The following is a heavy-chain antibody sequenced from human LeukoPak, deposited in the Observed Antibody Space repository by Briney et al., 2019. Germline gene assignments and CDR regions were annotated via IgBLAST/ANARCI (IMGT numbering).Heavy chain of an antibody. J-gene: IGHJ4*02. D-gene: IGHD4-17*01. CDR2: INYSGNT. CDR3: ASECRQDYVYFDC. CDR1: GDSISCYY. V-gene: IGHV4-59*01. Sequence: SETLSLTCTVSGDSISCYYWSWIRQPPGKGLEWMGYINYSGNTNYNPSLKSRVTISVDTSKNQFSLRLTSVTAADTAVYYCASECRQDYVYFDCWGQGTLVTVSS.